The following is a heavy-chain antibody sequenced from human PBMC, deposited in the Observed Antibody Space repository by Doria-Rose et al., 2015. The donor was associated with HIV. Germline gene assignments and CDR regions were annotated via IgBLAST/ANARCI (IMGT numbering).Heavy chain of an antibody. CDR2: IFSDDER. V-gene: IGHV2-26*01. D-gene: IGHD6-13*01. CDR1: GVSLSSPGMG. J-gene: IGHJ4*02. Sequence: QITLKECGPVLVKPTETLTLTCTVSGVSLSSPGMGVSWIRQPPGNALEWLANIFSDDERSYKTSLKSRLTISRGTSKSQVVLTMTDMDPVDTATYYCARIKSSRWYHKYYFDFWGQGTLVIVSA. CDR3: ARIKSSRWYHKYYFDF.